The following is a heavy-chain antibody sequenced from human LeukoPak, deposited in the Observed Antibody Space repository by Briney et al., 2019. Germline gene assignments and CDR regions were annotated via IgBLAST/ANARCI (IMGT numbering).Heavy chain of an antibody. CDR3: ARDTDDYVWGSYRRHFDY. Sequence: ASGKVSCKAAGYTVTSYGISWVRQAPGQGREWRGWISAYNGNTKYEKKLQGRVTMTTDTSTSIAYMELRSLRSDDTAVYYCARDTDDYVWGSYRRHFDYGGQGTLVTVS. CDR2: ISAYNGNT. V-gene: IGHV1-18*04. J-gene: IGHJ4*02. D-gene: IGHD3-16*02. CDR1: GYTVTSYG.